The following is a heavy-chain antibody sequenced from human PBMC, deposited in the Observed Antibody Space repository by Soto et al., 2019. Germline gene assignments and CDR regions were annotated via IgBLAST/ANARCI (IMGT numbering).Heavy chain of an antibody. CDR1: GYTFTNYG. Sequence: QVQLLQSGAEVKKPGASVKVSCKTSGYTFTNYGITWVRQAPGQGLEWMGWIGAHSGHANYEQKFQGRVTMTTDPSTSTAYMELRSLRSDDTAVYFCARSIRVASPGDYWGQGTLVTVSS. CDR3: ARSIRVASPGDY. J-gene: IGHJ4*02. CDR2: IGAHSGHA. D-gene: IGHD2-21*01. V-gene: IGHV1-18*04.